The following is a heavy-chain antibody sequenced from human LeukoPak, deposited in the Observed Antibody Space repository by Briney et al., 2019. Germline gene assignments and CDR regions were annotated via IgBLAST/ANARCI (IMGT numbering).Heavy chain of an antibody. CDR1: GFTFSSYW. Sequence: GGSLRLSCAASGFTFSSYWMSWVRQAPGKGLEWVANINHDGIEKYYVDSVTGRFTISRDNAKNSLYLQMNSLRVEDTAVYYCARAGAIGSVDYWGQGTLVPVSS. D-gene: IGHD2-15*01. CDR3: ARAGAIGSVDY. J-gene: IGHJ4*02. CDR2: INHDGIEK. V-gene: IGHV3-7*01.